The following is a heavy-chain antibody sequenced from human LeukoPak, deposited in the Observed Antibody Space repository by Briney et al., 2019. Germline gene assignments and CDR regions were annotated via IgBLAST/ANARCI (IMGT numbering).Heavy chain of an antibody. J-gene: IGHJ4*02. CDR1: GFTFSNFH. Sequence: GGSVRLSCAASGFTFSNFHMNWVRQARGKGREWVSYICRSSITLYYTDTVKGRFTISRDNAKNSLYMKTNSLRDEDTAVYDCARASMVADYDHWGQGTLVAVSS. CDR3: ARASMVADYDH. CDR2: ICRSSITL. V-gene: IGHV3-48*02. D-gene: IGHD4/OR15-4a*01.